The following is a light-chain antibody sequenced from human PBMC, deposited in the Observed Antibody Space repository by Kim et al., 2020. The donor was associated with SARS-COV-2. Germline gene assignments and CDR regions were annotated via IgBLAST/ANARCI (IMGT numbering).Light chain of an antibody. CDR1: SGSVSTSYY. CDR3: VLYMGSGIWV. Sequence: QTVVTQESSFSVSPGGTDTLTCGLSSGSVSTSYYPSWYQQAPGQAPRTLIYNTNTRSSGVPDRFSGSILGNKAALTITGAQADDESDYYCVLYMGSGIWVFGGGTQLTVL. CDR2: NTN. V-gene: IGLV8-61*01. J-gene: IGLJ3*02.